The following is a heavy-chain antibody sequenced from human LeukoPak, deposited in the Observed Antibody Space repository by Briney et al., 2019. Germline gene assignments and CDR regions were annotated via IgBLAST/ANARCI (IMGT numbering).Heavy chain of an antibody. Sequence: SETLSLTCAVSGGSISSSNWWSWVRQPPGKGLEWIGEIYHSGSTNYNPSLKSRVTISVDKSKNQFSLKLSSVTAADTAVYYCARNTGYSSGWYSDYWGQGTLVTVSS. D-gene: IGHD6-19*01. V-gene: IGHV4-4*02. J-gene: IGHJ4*02. CDR1: GGSISSSNW. CDR2: IYHSGST. CDR3: ARNTGYSSGWYSDY.